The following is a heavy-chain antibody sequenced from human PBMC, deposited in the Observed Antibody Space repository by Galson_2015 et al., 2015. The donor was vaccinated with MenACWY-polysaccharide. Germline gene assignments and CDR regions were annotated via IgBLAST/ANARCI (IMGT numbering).Heavy chain of an antibody. J-gene: IGHJ4*02. D-gene: IGHD5-18*01. CDR1: CGSLHRSSPY. Sequence: ETLSPTSTVSCGSLHRSSPYLGGVRPPPGEGLGWTGAVGFSGNTPHNPSLKRRVTISIDTSRTQFYLNLNSVTAADTAVYYCARAGRTDTAVVGYGWGLEYWGQGILVTVCS. V-gene: IGHV4-39*07. CDR2: VGFSGNT. CDR3: ARAGRTDTAVVGYGWGLEY.